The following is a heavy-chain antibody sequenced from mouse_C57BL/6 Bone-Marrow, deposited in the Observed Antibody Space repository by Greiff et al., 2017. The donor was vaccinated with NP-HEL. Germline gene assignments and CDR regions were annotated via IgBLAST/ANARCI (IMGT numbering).Heavy chain of an antibody. V-gene: IGHV1-64*01. CDR2: IHPNSGST. Sequence: QVQLQQPGAELVKPGASVKLSCKASGYTFTSYWMHWVKQRPGQGLEWIGMIHPNSGSTNYNEKFKSKATLTVDKSSSPAYMQLSSLTSEDSAVYYGARLHYDGYPWYFDVWGTGTTVTVSS. D-gene: IGHD2-3*01. J-gene: IGHJ1*03. CDR3: ARLHYDGYPWYFDV. CDR1: GYTFTSYW.